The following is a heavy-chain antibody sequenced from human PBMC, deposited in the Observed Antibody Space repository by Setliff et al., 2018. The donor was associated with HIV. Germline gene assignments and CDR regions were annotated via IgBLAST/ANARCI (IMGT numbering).Heavy chain of an antibody. Sequence: GGSLRLSCAASGFTFSSYSMNWVRQAPGKGLEWVSSISSSSSYIYYADSVKGRFTISRDNAKNSLYLQMNSLRAEDTAVYYCARDRGSSSPYYYGMDVWGQGTTVTV. CDR3: ARDRGSSSPYYYGMDV. J-gene: IGHJ6*02. CDR2: ISSSSSYI. CDR1: GFTFSSYS. D-gene: IGHD6-13*01. V-gene: IGHV3-21*01.